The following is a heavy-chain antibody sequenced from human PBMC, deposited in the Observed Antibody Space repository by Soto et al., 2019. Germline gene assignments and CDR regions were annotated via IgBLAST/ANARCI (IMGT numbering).Heavy chain of an antibody. D-gene: IGHD6-13*01. V-gene: IGHV4-4*02. CDR1: GGSISSSNW. J-gene: IGHJ3*02. CDR3: ARDKIAAAGIDAFDI. CDR2: IYHSGST. Sequence: SETLSLTCAVSGGSISSSNWWSWVRQPPGQGLEWIGEIYHSGSTNYNPSLKSRVTISVDKSKNQFSLKLSSVTAADTAVYYCARDKIAAAGIDAFDIWGQGTMVTVSS.